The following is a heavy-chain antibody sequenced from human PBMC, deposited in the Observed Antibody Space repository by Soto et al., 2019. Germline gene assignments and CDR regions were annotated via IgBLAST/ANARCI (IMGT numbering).Heavy chain of an antibody. Sequence: GGSLRLSCEASGFTFNDYSMDWVRQAPEKGLEWVSSISSSGTYIYYADSVKGRFAISRDNANNVMYLQMDTLRAEDTAVYYCVRAGHVFDVHYYGMDLWGQGTTVTVSS. CDR2: ISSSGTYI. CDR3: VRAGHVFDVHYYGMDL. CDR1: GFTFNDYS. J-gene: IGHJ6*02. D-gene: IGHD3-10*01. V-gene: IGHV3-21*01.